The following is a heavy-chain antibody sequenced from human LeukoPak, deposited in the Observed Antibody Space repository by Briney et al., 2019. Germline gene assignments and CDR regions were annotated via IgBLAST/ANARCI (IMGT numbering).Heavy chain of an antibody. Sequence: SETLSLTCTFSGGSISSSSYYWGWIRQPPGKGLEWIGSSYYSGSTYYNPSLKSRVTISVDTSKNQFSLKLSSVTAADTAVYYCPRVLVVRGVIRDYYYGMDVWGQGTTVTVSS. D-gene: IGHD3-10*01. CDR1: GGSISSSSYY. CDR2: SYYSGST. V-gene: IGHV4-39*07. J-gene: IGHJ6*02. CDR3: PRVLVVRGVIRDYYYGMDV.